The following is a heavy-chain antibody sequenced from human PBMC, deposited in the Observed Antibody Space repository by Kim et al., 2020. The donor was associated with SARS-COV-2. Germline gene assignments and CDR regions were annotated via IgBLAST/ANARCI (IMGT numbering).Heavy chain of an antibody. CDR2: IWYDGSNK. V-gene: IGHV3-33*08. Sequence: GGSLRLSCAASGFTFSSYGMHWVRQAPGKGLEWVAVIWYDGSNKYYADSVKGRFTISRDNSKNTLYLQMNSLRAEDTAVYYCARDFIAARPPYYYGMDVWGQGTTVTVSS. CDR3: ARDFIAARPPYYYGMDV. CDR1: GFTFSSYG. J-gene: IGHJ6*02. D-gene: IGHD6-6*01.